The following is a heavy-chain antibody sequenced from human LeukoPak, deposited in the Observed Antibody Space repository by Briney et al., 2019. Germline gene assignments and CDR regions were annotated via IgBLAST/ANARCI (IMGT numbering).Heavy chain of an antibody. CDR1: GFTLCSYA. Sequence: GGALRLSCAASGFTLCSYAMSWVRPAPGKGVEWGSAISGSGGSTYYADSVKGRFTISRDNSKNTLYLQMNSLRAEDTAVYYCAKGGSGSYYPQYFQHWGQGTLVTVSS. D-gene: IGHD3-10*01. J-gene: IGHJ1*01. CDR2: ISGSGGST. V-gene: IGHV3-23*01. CDR3: AKGGSGSYYPQYFQH.